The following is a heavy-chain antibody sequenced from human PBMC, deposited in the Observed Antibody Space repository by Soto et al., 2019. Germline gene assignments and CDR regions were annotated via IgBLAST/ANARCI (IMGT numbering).Heavy chain of an antibody. CDR2: ISAYNGNT. J-gene: IGHJ3*02. CDR1: VYTFTSYG. CDR3: ARPITMVRGVMVGAFDI. D-gene: IGHD3-10*01. Sequence: ASVKVSCKASVYTFTSYGISWVRQAPGQGLEWMGWISAYNGNTNYAQKLQGRVTMTTDTSTSTAYMELRSLRSDDTAVYYCARPITMVRGVMVGAFDIWGQGTMVTVSS. V-gene: IGHV1-18*01.